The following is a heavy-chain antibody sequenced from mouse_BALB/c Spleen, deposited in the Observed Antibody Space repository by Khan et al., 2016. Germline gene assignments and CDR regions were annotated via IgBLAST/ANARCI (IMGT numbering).Heavy chain of an antibody. J-gene: IGHJ3*01. CDR2: INTYTGEP. D-gene: IGHD2-2*01. V-gene: IGHV9-3-1*01. CDR3: VRRSIYYVYDGFAY. Sequence: QFQLVQSGPELKKPGETVKISCKASGYTFTNYGMNWVKQAPGKGLKWMGWINTYTGEPTYADDFKGRFAFSLETSASTAYLQINNLKNEDTATXFCVRRSIYYVYDGFAYWGQGTLVTVSA. CDR1: GYTFTNYG.